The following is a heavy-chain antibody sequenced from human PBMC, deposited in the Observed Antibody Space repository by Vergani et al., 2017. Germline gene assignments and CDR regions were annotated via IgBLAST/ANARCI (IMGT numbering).Heavy chain of an antibody. D-gene: IGHD2-2*02. Sequence: QGQLAQSGAEVKKPGSSVKVSCKASGGTFSSNSISWVRQAPGQGLEWMGRIIPIFGTTSYAQKFQGRVTILADESTSTAYMELSSLRSEDTAVYYCARGLRRDCSSTSCYNLFDYWGQGTLVTVSS. J-gene: IGHJ4*02. V-gene: IGHV1-69*13. CDR3: ARGLRRDCSSTSCYNLFDY. CDR1: GGTFSSNS. CDR2: IIPIFGTT.